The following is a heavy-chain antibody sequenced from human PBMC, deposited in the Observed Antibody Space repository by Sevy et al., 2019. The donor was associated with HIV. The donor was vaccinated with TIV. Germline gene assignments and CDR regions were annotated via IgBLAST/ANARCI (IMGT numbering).Heavy chain of an antibody. CDR3: ARDEVADEDDGFDI. V-gene: IGHV3-30-3*01. J-gene: IGHJ3*02. Sequence: GGSLRLSCAASGFTFSSYAMHWVRQAPGKGLEWVAVISYDGSNKYYADSVKGRFTNSRDNAKNTLYLQMNSLRAEDTAVCYCARDEVADEDDGFDIWGQGTMVTVSS. CDR1: GFTFSSYA. CDR2: ISYDGSNK. D-gene: IGHD6-19*01.